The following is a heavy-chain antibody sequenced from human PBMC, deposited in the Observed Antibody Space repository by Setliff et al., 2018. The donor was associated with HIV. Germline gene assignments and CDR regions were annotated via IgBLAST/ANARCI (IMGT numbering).Heavy chain of an antibody. Sequence: SETLSLTCTVPGASISSGGYYWSWIRQHPGKGLEWIGYMSYSGSSFYKSSLKSRVSMSIDTSKNQFSLNVSSVTAADTALYYCAKEYYGSESRYYYYYYMDVWGKGTTVTVSS. CDR3: AKEYYGSESRYYYYYYMDV. J-gene: IGHJ6*03. D-gene: IGHD3-10*01. CDR2: MSYSGSS. V-gene: IGHV4-31*03. CDR1: GASISSGGYY.